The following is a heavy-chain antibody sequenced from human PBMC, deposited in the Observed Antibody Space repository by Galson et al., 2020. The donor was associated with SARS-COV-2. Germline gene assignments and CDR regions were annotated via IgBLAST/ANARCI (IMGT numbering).Heavy chain of an antibody. CDR3: ARDAGFCSGGSCYYWYFDL. D-gene: IGHD2-15*01. J-gene: IGHJ2*01. CDR1: GFTFSSHI. CDR2: ISTSSNYK. Sequence: GESLKISCAASGFTFSSHIMNWVRQAPGKGLEWVSSISTSSNYKYYGDAVKGRFTISRDNAKNLVYLQMNSLRAEDTAVYYCARDAGFCSGGSCYYWYFDLWGRGTLVTVSS. V-gene: IGHV3-21*01.